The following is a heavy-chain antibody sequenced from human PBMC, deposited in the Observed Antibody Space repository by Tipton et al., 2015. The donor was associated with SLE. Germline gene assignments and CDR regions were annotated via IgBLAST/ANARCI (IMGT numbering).Heavy chain of an antibody. V-gene: IGHV4-34*01. CDR2: INHSGST. J-gene: IGHJ4*02. CDR3: ARGPLASFDY. Sequence: TLSLTCTVYGGSFSGYYWSWIRQPPGKGLEWIGKINHSGSTNYNPSLKSRVTISLDTSKNQFFLKLSSVTAADTAVYYCARGPLASFDYWGQGTLVTVSS. CDR1: GGSFSGYY.